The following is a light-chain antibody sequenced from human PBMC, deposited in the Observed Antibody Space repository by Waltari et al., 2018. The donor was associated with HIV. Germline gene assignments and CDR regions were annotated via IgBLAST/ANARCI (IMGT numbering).Light chain of an antibody. CDR2: RDN. J-gene: IGLJ1*01. CDR1: TPNAGSNF. Sequence: QSVLTQPPSASGTPGQRVTISCPGTTPNAGSNFLSWYQQLPGTAPKVLIYRDNRRPSGVPDRFSGSKSGASASLAISGLRSEDEGDYYCATWDGSLGGAYVFGAGTKVSVL. CDR3: ATWDGSLGGAYV. V-gene: IGLV1-47*01.